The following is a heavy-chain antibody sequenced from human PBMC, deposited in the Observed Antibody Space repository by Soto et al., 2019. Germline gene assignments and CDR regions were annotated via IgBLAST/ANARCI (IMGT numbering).Heavy chain of an antibody. Sequence: PSETLSLTCTVSGGSISSGDYYWSWIRQPPGKGLEWIRYIYYSGSTYYNPSLKSRVTISVDTSKNQFSLKLSSVTAADTAVYYCAREKRFGGVPSWFDPWGQGTLVTSPQ. CDR1: GGSISSGDYY. D-gene: IGHD3-16*01. CDR2: IYYSGST. V-gene: IGHV4-30-4*01. J-gene: IGHJ5*02. CDR3: AREKRFGGVPSWFDP.